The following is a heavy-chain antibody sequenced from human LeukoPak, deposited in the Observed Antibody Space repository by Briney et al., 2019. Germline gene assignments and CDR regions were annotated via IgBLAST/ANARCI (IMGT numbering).Heavy chain of an antibody. V-gene: IGHV4-34*01. CDR2: INHSGST. D-gene: IGHD2-2*01. J-gene: IGHJ6*04. CDR3: ARGPAAMIGEDYYGMDV. Sequence: PSETLSLTCAVSGGSISSGGYSWSWIRQPPGKGLEWIGEINHSGSTNYNPSLKSRVTISVDTSKNQFSLKLSSVTAADTAVYYCARGPAAMIGEDYYGMDVWGKGTTVTVSS. CDR1: GGSISSGGYS.